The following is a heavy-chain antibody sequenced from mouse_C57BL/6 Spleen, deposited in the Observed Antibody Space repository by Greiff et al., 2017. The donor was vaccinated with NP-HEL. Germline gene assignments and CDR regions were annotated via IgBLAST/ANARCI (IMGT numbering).Heavy chain of an antibody. CDR1: GYTFTDYY. J-gene: IGHJ2*01. V-gene: IGHV1-26*01. CDR3: APWGDY. Sequence: VQLQQSGPELVKPGASVKISCKASGYTFTDYYMNWVKQSPGKSLEWIGDINPNNGGTSYNQKFKGKATLTVDKSSSTAYMELRSLTSEDSAVYYCAPWGDYWGQGTTLTVSS. CDR2: INPNNGGT.